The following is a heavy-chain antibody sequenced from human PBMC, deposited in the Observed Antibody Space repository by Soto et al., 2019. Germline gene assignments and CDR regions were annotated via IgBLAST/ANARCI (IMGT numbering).Heavy chain of an antibody. J-gene: IGHJ6*02. CDR2: IIPIFGTA. CDR3: ARSVLGAAEYYGMDV. V-gene: IGHV1-69*06. CDR1: GGTFSSYA. Sequence: SVKVSCKASGGTFSSYAISWVRQAPGQGLEWMGGIIPIFGTANYAQKFQGRVTITADKSTSTAYMEPSSLRSEDTAVYYCARSVLGAAEYYGMDVWGQGTTVTVSS. D-gene: IGHD3-10*02.